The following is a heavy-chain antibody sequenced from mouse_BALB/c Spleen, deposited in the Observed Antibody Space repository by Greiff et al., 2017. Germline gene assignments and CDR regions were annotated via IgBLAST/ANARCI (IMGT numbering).Heavy chain of an antibody. V-gene: IGHV1-69*02. CDR3: TRGRFDY. CDR2: IYPSDSYT. J-gene: IGHJ2*01. CDR1: GYTFTSYW. Sequence: QVQLQQSGAELVRPGASVKLSCKASGYTFTSYWINWVKQRPGQGLEWIGNIYPSDSYTNYNQKFKDKATLTVDKSSSTAYMQLSSPTSEDSAVYYCTRGRFDYWGQGTTLTVSS.